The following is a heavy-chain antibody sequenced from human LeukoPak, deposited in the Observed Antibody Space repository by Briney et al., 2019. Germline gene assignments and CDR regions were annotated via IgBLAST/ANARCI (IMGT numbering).Heavy chain of an antibody. Sequence: ASVKVSCKASGYTFTSYGISWVRQAPGQGLEWMGWISAYNGNTNYAQKLQGRVTMTTDTSTSTAYMELRSLRSDDTAVYYSARDLFCSSTSCYNAFDIWGQGTMVTVSS. CDR1: GYTFTSYG. CDR3: ARDLFCSSTSCYNAFDI. D-gene: IGHD2-2*01. V-gene: IGHV1-18*01. J-gene: IGHJ3*02. CDR2: ISAYNGNT.